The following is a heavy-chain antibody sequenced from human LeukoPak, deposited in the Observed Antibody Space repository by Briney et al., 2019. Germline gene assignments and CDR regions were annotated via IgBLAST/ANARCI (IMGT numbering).Heavy chain of an antibody. J-gene: IGHJ6*03. D-gene: IGHD6-13*01. Sequence: GGSLRLSCAASGFTFSSYGMSWVRQALGKGLEWVANIKQDGSEKYYVDSVKGRFTISRDNAKNSLYLQMNSLRAEDTAVYYCARVAAAGIYYYYYMDVWGKGTTVTVSS. CDR3: ARVAAAGIYYYYYMDV. V-gene: IGHV3-7*01. CDR2: IKQDGSEK. CDR1: GFTFSSYG.